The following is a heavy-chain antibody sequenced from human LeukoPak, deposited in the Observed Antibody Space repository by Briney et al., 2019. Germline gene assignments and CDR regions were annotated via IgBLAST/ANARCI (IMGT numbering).Heavy chain of an antibody. CDR3: GRGAKLDYWYFDL. J-gene: IGHJ2*01. V-gene: IGHV4-34*01. Sequence: SETLTLTCAVYGGSFSGYYWSWIRQPPGKGLEGIGEINHGGSTNYNPSLKSRVTISVDTSKNQFSLKLSSVTAADTAVYYCGRGAKLDYWYFDLWGRGTLVTVSS. D-gene: IGHD1-1*01. CDR1: GGSFSGYY. CDR2: INHGGST.